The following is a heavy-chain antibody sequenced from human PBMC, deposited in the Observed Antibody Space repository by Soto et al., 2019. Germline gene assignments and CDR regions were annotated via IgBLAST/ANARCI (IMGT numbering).Heavy chain of an antibody. CDR2: IYYSGST. Sequence: SETLSLTCTVSGGSISSISYYWGCIRQPPGKGLEWIGSIYYSGSTYYNPSLKSRVTISVDTSKNQFSLKLSSVTAADAAVYYCARTLRITMIVVVMGGGAFDIWGQGTMVTVSS. CDR3: ARTLRITMIVVVMGGGAFDI. CDR1: GGSISSISYY. V-gene: IGHV4-39*01. J-gene: IGHJ3*02. D-gene: IGHD3-22*01.